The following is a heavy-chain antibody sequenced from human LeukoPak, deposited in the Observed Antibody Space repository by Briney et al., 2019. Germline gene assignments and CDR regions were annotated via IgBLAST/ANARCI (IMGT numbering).Heavy chain of an antibody. CDR2: MNPNSGNT. CDR3: ARGFGSSGWSSYFY. V-gene: IGHV1-8*01. CDR1: GYTFTSYD. Sequence: GASVKVSCKASGYTFTSYDINWVRQATGQGLEWMGWMNPNSGNTGYAQKFQGRVTMTRNTSISTAYMELSSLRSEDTAVYYCARGFGSSGWSSYFYWGQGTLVTVSP. D-gene: IGHD6-19*01. J-gene: IGHJ4*02.